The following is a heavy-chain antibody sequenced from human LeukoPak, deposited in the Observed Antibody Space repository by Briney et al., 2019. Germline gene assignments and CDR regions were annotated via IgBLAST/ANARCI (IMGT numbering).Heavy chain of an antibody. Sequence: ASVKVSCKASGGTFSSYAISWVRQAPGQGLEWMGGIIPIFGTANYAQKFQGRVTITADESTSTAYMELSSLRSEDTAVYYCARGLELSEGFDPWGQGTLATVSS. CDR2: IIPIFGTA. J-gene: IGHJ5*02. V-gene: IGHV1-69*13. D-gene: IGHD1-7*01. CDR1: GGTFSSYA. CDR3: ARGLELSEGFDP.